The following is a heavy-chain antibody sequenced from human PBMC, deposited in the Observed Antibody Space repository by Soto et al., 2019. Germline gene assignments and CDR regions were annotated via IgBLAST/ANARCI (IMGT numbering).Heavy chain of an antibody. D-gene: IGHD5-12*01. CDR2: IYHSGST. CDR3: AAGGGLPRYY. J-gene: IGHJ4*02. Sequence: PSETLSLTRAVSGSSISSGGYSWSWIRQPPGKGLEWIGYIYHSGSTYYNPSLKSRVTISVDRSKNQFSLKLSSVTAADTAVYYCAAGGGLPRYYWGQGTLVTVSS. V-gene: IGHV4-30-2*01. CDR1: GSSISSGGYS.